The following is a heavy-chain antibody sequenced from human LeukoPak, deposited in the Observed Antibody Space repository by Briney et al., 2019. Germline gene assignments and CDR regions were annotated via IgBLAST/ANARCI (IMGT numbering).Heavy chain of an antibody. CDR2: ISFDRSNK. D-gene: IGHD4-17*01. Sequence: GGSLRLSCAASGFTFSTYGTHWVRQAPGKGLEWVAVISFDRSNKFYADSVKGRFTIARDNSKNTLYLQTNSRRAEDTAVYYCAKDRTTVSGHYWGQGTLVSVSS. CDR1: GFTFSTYG. J-gene: IGHJ4*02. CDR3: AKDRTTVSGHY. V-gene: IGHV3-30*18.